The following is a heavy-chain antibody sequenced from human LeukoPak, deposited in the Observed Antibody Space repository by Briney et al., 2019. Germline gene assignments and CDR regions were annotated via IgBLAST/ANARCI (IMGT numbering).Heavy chain of an antibody. Sequence: GGSLRLSCAASGFTFSKYGMYWVRQAPGKGLEWVAYIQFDGNNEYYTDSVKGRFTISRDNSKNTLFLQMNSLRAEDTAVYYCAILPLTLPFDYWGQGTLVTVSS. CDR2: IQFDGNNE. V-gene: IGHV3-30*02. CDR1: GFTFSKYG. J-gene: IGHJ4*02. CDR3: AILPLTLPFDY.